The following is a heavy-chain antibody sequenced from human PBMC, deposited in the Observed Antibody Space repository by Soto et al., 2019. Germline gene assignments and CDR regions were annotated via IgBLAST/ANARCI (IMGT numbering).Heavy chain of an antibody. CDR2: IYSGGST. CDR3: ARDSTHYYYMDV. Sequence: PGESLKISCAASGFTVSSNYMSWVRQAPGKGLEWVSVIYSGGSTYYADSVKGRFTISRHNSKNTLYLQMNSLRAEDTAVYYCARDSTHYYYMDVWGKGTTVTVSS. J-gene: IGHJ6*03. V-gene: IGHV3-53*04. CDR1: GFTVSSNY.